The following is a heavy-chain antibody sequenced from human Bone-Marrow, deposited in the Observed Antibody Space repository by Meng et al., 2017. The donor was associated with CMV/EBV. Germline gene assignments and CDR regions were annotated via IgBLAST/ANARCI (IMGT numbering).Heavy chain of an antibody. V-gene: IGHV3-21*01. CDR2: ISSSSSYI. D-gene: IGHD3-3*01. CDR1: GFTFSSYS. CDR3: ARPSRGVFGVVISLDY. Sequence: EVQLVESGGGLVKPGGSLRLSCAASGFTFSSYSMNWVRQAPGKGLEWVSSISSSSSYIYYADSVKGRFTISRDNAKNSLYLQMNSLRAEDTAVYYCARPSRGVFGVVISLDYWGQGTLVTVSS. J-gene: IGHJ4*02.